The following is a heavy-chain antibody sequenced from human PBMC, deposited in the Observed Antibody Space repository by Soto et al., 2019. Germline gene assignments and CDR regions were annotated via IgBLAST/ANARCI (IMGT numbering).Heavy chain of an antibody. J-gene: IGHJ6*02. V-gene: IGHV3-74*01. CDR3: ARDQEVKDFWSGHYGMDV. CDR1: GFKFSNYA. Sequence: GGSLRLSCAASGFKFSNYAMSLVRQAPGKGLEWVSLINSDGSSTNYADSVKGRFTISRDNAKNTLYLQINSLRAEDTAVYYCARDQEVKDFWSGHYGMDVWGQETTVTVSS. D-gene: IGHD3-3*01. CDR2: INSDGSST.